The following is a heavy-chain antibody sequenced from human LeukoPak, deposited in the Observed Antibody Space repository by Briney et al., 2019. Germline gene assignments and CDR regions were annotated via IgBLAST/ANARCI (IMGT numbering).Heavy chain of an antibody. V-gene: IGHV3-33*01. CDR3: ARDLGQQLVRLDY. CDR1: GFTFSRYG. Sequence: GRSLRLSCVASGFTFSRYGMHWVRQAPGKALEWLSVIWYDGSIKNYADSVRGRFTISRETSKNTLYLQMNSLRAEDTAVYYCARDLGQQLVRLDYWGQGTLVTVSS. CDR2: IWYDGSIK. D-gene: IGHD6-13*01. J-gene: IGHJ4*02.